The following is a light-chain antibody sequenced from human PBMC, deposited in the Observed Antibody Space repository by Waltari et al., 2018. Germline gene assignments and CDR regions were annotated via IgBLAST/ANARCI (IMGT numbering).Light chain of an antibody. CDR2: GAS. V-gene: IGKV3-20*01. Sequence: EIVLTQSPGTLSLSPGERATLSCRASQSVSSSYLAWYQQKPGQAPRRLIYGASSRATGIPDRVSGSGSGTDFTLTISRLEPEDFAVYYCQQYGSSPRMYTFGQGTKLEI. J-gene: IGKJ2*01. CDR3: QQYGSSPRMYT. CDR1: QSVSSSY.